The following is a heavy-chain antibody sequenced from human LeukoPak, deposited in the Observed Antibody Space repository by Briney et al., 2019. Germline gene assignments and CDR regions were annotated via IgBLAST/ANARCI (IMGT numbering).Heavy chain of an antibody. D-gene: IGHD6-13*01. V-gene: IGHV4-59*01. CDR2: IFYSGGT. CDR3: ARIGAAGTRYYFDY. CDR1: GASFSTYY. Sequence: PSETLSLTCIVSGASFSTYYGSWIRQPPGKGLEWIGYIFYSGGTNYNSSLKSRVTLSIDTSKNQFSLELTSVTAADTAVYYCARIGAAGTRYYFDYWSQGTLVTVSS. J-gene: IGHJ4*02.